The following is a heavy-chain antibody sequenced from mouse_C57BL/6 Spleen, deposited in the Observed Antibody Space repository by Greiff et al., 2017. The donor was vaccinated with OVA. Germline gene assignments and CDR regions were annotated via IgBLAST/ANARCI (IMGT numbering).Heavy chain of an antibody. CDR2: ISYDGSN. CDR1: GYSITSGYY. Sequence: EVKVEESGPGLVKPSQSLSLTCSVTGYSITSGYYWNWIRQFPGNKLEWMGYISYDGSNNYNPSLKNRISITRDTSKNQFFLKLNSVTTEDTATYYCARDYGSSYNAMDYWGQGTSVTVSS. CDR3: ARDYGSSYNAMDY. J-gene: IGHJ4*01. D-gene: IGHD1-1*01. V-gene: IGHV3-6*01.